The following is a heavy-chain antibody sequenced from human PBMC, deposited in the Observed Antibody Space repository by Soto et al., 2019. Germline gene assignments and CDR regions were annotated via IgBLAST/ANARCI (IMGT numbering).Heavy chain of an antibody. CDR2: ISAYNGNT. J-gene: IGHJ6*02. Sequence: QVQLVQSGAEVKKPGASVKVSCKASGYTFTSYGISWVRQAPGQGLEWMGWISAYNGNTNYAQKLQGRVTMTTDTSTSTDYMELRSLRSDDTAVYYCARDKAAAGGHYYGMDVWGQGTTVTVSS. V-gene: IGHV1-18*01. CDR3: ARDKAAAGGHYYGMDV. D-gene: IGHD6-13*01. CDR1: GYTFTSYG.